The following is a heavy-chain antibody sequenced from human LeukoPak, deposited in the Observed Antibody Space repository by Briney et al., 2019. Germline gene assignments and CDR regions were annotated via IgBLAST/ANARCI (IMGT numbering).Heavy chain of an antibody. J-gene: IGHJ4*02. CDR2: IYPGGTT. CDR1: GFTVSSNY. D-gene: IGHD6-6*01. Sequence: PGRSLRLSCAASGFTVSSNYVSWVRQAPGKGLEWVSVIYPGGTTYYADSVKGRFTISRDNSKNTLYLQMNSLTAEDTAVYYCARAVVASRIFYFDYWGQGTLVTVSS. V-gene: IGHV3-53*01. CDR3: ARAVVASRIFYFDY.